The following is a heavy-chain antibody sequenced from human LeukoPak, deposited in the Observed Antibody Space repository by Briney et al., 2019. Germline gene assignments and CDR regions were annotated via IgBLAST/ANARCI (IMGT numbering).Heavy chain of an antibody. J-gene: IGHJ6*02. D-gene: IGHD1-1*01. CDR3: ARLMGPQPYPYGMDV. CDR1: GYSFTRYW. V-gene: IGHV5-51*01. Sequence: GESLKISCKASGYSFTRYWIAWVRQMPGKGLEWMGIIYSADSETRYSPSLQGQVTISADKSINTAYLQWSNLKASDTAIYYRARLMGPQPYPYGMDVWGQGTTVTVSS. CDR2: IYSADSET.